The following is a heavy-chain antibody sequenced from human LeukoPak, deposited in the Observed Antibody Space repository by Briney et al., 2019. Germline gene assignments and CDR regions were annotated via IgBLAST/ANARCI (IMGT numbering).Heavy chain of an antibody. J-gene: IGHJ4*02. D-gene: IGHD1-26*01. Sequence: PGGSLRLSCAASGFTFSSYSMDWVRQAPGKGLEWVSYISSSGSTIYYADSVKGRFTISRDNAKNSLYLQMNSLRAEDTAVYYCAREPRATGHYRGQGTLVTVSS. CDR1: GFTFSSYS. CDR2: ISSSGSTI. V-gene: IGHV3-48*04. CDR3: AREPRATGHY.